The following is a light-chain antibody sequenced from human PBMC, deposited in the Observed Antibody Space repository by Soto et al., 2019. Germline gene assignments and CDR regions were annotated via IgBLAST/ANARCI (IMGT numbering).Light chain of an antibody. CDR2: AAS. Sequence: EVVLTQSRGTLSLSPGERATLSCRASRSFASSYVAWYQQKPGQAPRLLIFAASIRATGVSDRFSGSGSGTDFTLIISRLEPEDSAVYYCQQYGSSPPYTFGQGTKLEIK. CDR3: QQYGSSPPYT. CDR1: RSFASSY. J-gene: IGKJ2*01. V-gene: IGKV3-20*01.